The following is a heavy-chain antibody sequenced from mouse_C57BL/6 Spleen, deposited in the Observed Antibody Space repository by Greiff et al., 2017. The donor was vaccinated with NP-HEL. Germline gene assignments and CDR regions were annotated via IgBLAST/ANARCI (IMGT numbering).Heavy chain of an antibody. CDR1: GYSITSGYY. CDR2: ISYDGSN. CDR3: ANYEFAY. V-gene: IGHV3-6*01. Sequence: EVKLMESGPGLVKPSQSLSLTCSVTGYSITSGYYWNWIRQFPGNKLEWMGYISYDGSNNYNPSLKNRISITRDTSKNQFFLKLNSVTTEDTATYYCANYEFAYWGQGTLVTVSA. J-gene: IGHJ3*01. D-gene: IGHD2-3*01.